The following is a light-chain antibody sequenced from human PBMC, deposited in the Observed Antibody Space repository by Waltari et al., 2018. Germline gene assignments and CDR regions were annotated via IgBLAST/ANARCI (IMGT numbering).Light chain of an antibody. CDR3: HHYGGSLPNT. CDR2: AAS. Sequence: EIVLTQSPGSLSLSPGERATLSCRASQSVDNTYLAWYQKKPGQAPRLLIFAASSRATGIPDRFSGGGSGTDVTLTISRLEPEDFAVYYCHHYGGSLPNTFGQGTKLEIK. J-gene: IGKJ2*01. CDR1: QSVDNTY. V-gene: IGKV3-20*01.